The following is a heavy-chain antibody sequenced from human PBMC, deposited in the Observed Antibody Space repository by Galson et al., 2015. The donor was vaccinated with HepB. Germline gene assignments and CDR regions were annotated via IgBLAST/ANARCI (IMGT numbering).Heavy chain of an antibody. V-gene: IGHV1-46*01. CDR1: GYTFTSYY. Sequence: SVKVSCKASGYTFTSYYMHWVRQAPGQGLEWMGIINPSGGSTSYAQKFQGRVTMTRDTSTSTVYMELSSLRSEDTAVYYCARDWNDDGDWFDPWGQGTLVTVSS. J-gene: IGHJ5*02. CDR3: ARDWNDDGDWFDP. D-gene: IGHD1-1*01. CDR2: INPSGGST.